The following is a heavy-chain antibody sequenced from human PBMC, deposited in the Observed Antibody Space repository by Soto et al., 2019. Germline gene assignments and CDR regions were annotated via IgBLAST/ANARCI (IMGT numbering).Heavy chain of an antibody. CDR1: GFTFSSYA. J-gene: IGHJ4*02. D-gene: IGHD6-6*01. Sequence: GGSLRLACAACGFTFSSYAMSWVRQAPGKGLEWVSAISGSGGRTYYADSVKGRFTISRDNSKNTLYMQMNSLRAEDTAVYYCAKASRPQNMDPASGWGQGTLVTVSS. CDR2: ISGSGGRT. CDR3: AKASRPQNMDPASG. V-gene: IGHV3-23*01.